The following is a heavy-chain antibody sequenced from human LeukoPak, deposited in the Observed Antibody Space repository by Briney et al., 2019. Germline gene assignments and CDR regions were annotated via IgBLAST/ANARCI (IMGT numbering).Heavy chain of an antibody. CDR1: GFTFNIYS. Sequence: GGSLRLSCAASGFTFNIYSMNWVRQAPGKGLEWVSRITSSSHYIYYADSVKGRFTISSDNAKNSLYLQMNSLSAEDTAVYYCARGASYVTSQWFDPWGQGTQVTVSS. V-gene: IGHV3-21*01. J-gene: IGHJ5*02. CDR3: ARGASYVTSQWFDP. D-gene: IGHD2-21*02. CDR2: ITSSSHYI.